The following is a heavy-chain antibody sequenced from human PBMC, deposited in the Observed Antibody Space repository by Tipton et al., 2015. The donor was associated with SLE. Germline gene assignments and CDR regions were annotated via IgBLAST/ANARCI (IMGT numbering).Heavy chain of an antibody. Sequence: GLVKPSETLSLTCAVYGGSFSTYYWSWIRRPPGKGLEWIGEINHSGSTNYSPSLKSRVTISVDTSKNQFSLKLSSVTAADTAVYYCARALFTSYDFWSGNKGYFDYWGQGTLVTVSS. CDR1: GGSFSTYY. D-gene: IGHD3-3*01. CDR3: ARALFTSYDFWSGNKGYFDY. J-gene: IGHJ4*02. CDR2: INHSGST. V-gene: IGHV4-34*01.